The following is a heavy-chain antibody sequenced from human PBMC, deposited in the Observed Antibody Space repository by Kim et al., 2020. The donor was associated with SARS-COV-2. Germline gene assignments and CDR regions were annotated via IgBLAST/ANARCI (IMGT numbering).Heavy chain of an antibody. J-gene: IGHJ4*02. CDR3: ARTGPRRGSGEIDY. D-gene: IGHD6-19*01. CDR2: ISSSSSYI. Sequence: GGSLRLSCAASGFTFSSYSMNWVRQAPGKGLEWVSSISSSSSYIYYADSVKGRFTISRDNAKNSLYLQMNSLRAEDTAVYYCARTGPRRGSGEIDYWGQGTLVTVSS. V-gene: IGHV3-21*01. CDR1: GFTFSSYS.